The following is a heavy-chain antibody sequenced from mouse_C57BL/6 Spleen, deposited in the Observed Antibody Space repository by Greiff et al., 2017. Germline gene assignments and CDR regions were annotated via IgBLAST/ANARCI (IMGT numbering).Heavy chain of an antibody. CDR3: ARDGGDGSYFDY. CDR1: GFTFSDYY. V-gene: IGHV5-16*01. Sequence: DVQLQESEGGLVQPGSSMKLSCTASGFTFSDYYMAWVRQVPEKGLEWVANINYDGSSTYYLDSLKSRFIISRDNAKNILYLQMSSLKSEDTATYYCARDGGDGSYFDYWGQGTTLTVSS. D-gene: IGHD1-1*01. CDR2: INYDGSST. J-gene: IGHJ2*01.